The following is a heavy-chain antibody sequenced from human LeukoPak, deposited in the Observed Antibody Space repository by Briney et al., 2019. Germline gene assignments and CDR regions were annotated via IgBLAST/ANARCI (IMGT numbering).Heavy chain of an antibody. CDR2: IYSDGST. CDR3: AKGMYYYDSSGYYLFDY. CDR1: GFIVSGDF. D-gene: IGHD3-22*01. V-gene: IGHV3-53*01. J-gene: IGHJ4*02. Sequence: PGGSLRLSCAASGFIVSGDFMSWVRQAPGKGLEWVSVIYSDGSTYYADSVKGRFTISRDNSKNTLYLQMSSLRAEDTAVYYCAKGMYYYDSSGYYLFDYWGQGTLVTVSS.